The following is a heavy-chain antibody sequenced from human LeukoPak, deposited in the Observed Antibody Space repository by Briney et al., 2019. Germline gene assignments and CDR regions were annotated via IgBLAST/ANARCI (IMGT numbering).Heavy chain of an antibody. CDR3: ARRIQLLYLDY. CDR1: GGSISSSSYY. V-gene: IGHV4-39*01. D-gene: IGHD5-18*01. J-gene: IGHJ4*02. CDR2: IYYSGST. Sequence: SETLSLTCTVSGGSISSSSYYWGWIRQPPGKGLEWIGSIYYSGSTYYNPSLKSRVTISVDTSKNQFSLKLSSVTAADTAVYYCARRIQLLYLDYWGQGPLVTVSS.